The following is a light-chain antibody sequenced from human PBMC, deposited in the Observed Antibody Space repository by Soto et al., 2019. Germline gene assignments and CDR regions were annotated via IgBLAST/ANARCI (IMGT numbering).Light chain of an antibody. CDR3: QSYDNGLNRYV. V-gene: IGLV1-40*01. CDR2: GNS. Sequence: QSVLTQPPSVSGAPGQRVTISCTGSSSNIGAGYDVHWYQQLPGTAPKLLIYGNSNRPSGVPDRFSGSKSGTSASLAITGLQAEDEADYYCQSYDNGLNRYVFGTGTKVTVL. J-gene: IGLJ1*01. CDR1: SSNIGAGYD.